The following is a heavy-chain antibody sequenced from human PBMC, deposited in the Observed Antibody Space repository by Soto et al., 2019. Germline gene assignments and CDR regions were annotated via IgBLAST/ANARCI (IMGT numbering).Heavy chain of an antibody. CDR2: INAGNGDT. J-gene: IGHJ5*02. CDR1: GYTFTIYP. D-gene: IGHD6-13*01. Sequence: ASVKVSCKASGYTFTIYPMHWVRQAPGQGLEWMGWINAGNGDTKYSQKFQGRVTITRDTSASTAYMELSSLRSEDTAVYYCARGVGQQLVPSGFDPWGQGTLVTVSS. V-gene: IGHV1-3*01. CDR3: ARGVGQQLVPSGFDP.